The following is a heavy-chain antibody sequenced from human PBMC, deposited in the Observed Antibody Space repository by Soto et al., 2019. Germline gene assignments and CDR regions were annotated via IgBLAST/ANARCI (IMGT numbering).Heavy chain of an antibody. CDR1: GGSISSYY. V-gene: IGHV4-59*01. Sequence: PSECLSLTCTVSGGSISSYYWSWIRQPPGKGLEWIGYIYYSGSTNYNPSLKSRVTISVDTSKNQFSLKLSSVTAADTAVYYCARGLRFSSSWPFDYWGQGTLVTVSS. D-gene: IGHD6-13*01. J-gene: IGHJ4*02. CDR2: IYYSGST. CDR3: ARGLRFSSSWPFDY.